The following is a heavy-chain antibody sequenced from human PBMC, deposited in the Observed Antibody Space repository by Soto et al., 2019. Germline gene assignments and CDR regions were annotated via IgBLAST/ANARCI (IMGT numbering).Heavy chain of an antibody. CDR3: ERIGKVLTPDDS. CDR1: GFTFSTYE. Sequence: PGGSLRLSCVGSGFTFSTYEMQWVRQAPGKGLEWVSYISSEGSTIFYGESVKGRFIVSRDNDRSSLYLQMNSLRVEDSGVYYCERIGKVLTPDDSWGQGTLVTVSS. CDR2: ISSEGSTI. V-gene: IGHV3-48*03. D-gene: IGHD2-21*02. J-gene: IGHJ4*02.